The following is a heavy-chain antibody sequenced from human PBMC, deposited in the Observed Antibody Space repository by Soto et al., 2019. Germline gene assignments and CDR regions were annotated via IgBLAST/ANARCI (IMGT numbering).Heavy chain of an antibody. CDR2: ISAYNGNT. CDR3: ARDGEYSRSRYYYYGMDV. V-gene: IGHV1-18*04. D-gene: IGHD6-6*01. CDR1: GYTFTSYG. J-gene: IGHJ6*02. Sequence: ASVKVSCKASGYTFTSYGISWVRQAPGQGLEWMGWISAYNGNTNYAQKLQGRVTMTTDTSTSTAYMELRSLRSDDTAVYYCARDGEYSRSRYYYYGMDVWGQGTTVTVSS.